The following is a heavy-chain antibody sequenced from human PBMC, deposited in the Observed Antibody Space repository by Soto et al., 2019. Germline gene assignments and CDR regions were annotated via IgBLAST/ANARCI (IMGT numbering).Heavy chain of an antibody. D-gene: IGHD5-12*01. CDR3: ARGAFGGYDYFDY. CDR2: IKQDGSEK. Sequence: LILSCAASGFTFSSYWMSWVRQAPGKGLEWVANIKQDGSEKYYVDSVKGRFTISRDNAKNSLYLQMNSLRAEDTAVYYCARGAFGGYDYFDYWGQGTLVTVSS. J-gene: IGHJ4*02. CDR1: GFTFSSYW. V-gene: IGHV3-7*05.